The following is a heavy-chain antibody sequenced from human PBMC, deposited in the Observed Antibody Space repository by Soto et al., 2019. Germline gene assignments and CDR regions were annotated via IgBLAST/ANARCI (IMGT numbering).Heavy chain of an antibody. Sequence: QVQLQESGPGLVKPSQTLSLTCTVSGGSIRSGGYYWSWIRQHPGEGLEWIGYIYDSGSTYYNPSLKSRVTMSVDTSKNQFSLKLSSVTAADTAVYYCASAITELRYWGQGTLVTVSS. D-gene: IGHD1-26*01. V-gene: IGHV4-31*03. CDR3: ASAITELRY. CDR1: GGSIRSGGYY. CDR2: IYDSGST. J-gene: IGHJ4*02.